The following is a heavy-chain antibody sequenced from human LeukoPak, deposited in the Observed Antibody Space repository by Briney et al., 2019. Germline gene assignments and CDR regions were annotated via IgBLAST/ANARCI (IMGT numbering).Heavy chain of an antibody. CDR1: GGSISSSSYY. J-gene: IGHJ4*02. Sequence: SETLSLTCNVSGGSISSSSYYWGWIRQPPGKGLEWIGSIYYSGSTYYHPSLQSRVTISVDTSKNQFSLMLSSVTAADTAVYYCARVIYYYDSSGYYYAFDYWGQGTLVTVSS. V-gene: IGHV4-39*01. CDR2: IYYSGST. D-gene: IGHD3-22*01. CDR3: ARVIYYYDSSGYYYAFDY.